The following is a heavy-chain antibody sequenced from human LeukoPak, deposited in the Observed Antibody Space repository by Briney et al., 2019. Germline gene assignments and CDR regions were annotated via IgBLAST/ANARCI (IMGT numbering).Heavy chain of an antibody. Sequence: GGSLRLSCVASGFTASSDYMSWVRQAPGKGLEWVSVIYSVGSTYYADSVKGRCTIYRDNSKNTLYLQMNSLRAEDTAVYYCARGPDEGAFDIWGQGTMVTVSS. J-gene: IGHJ3*02. V-gene: IGHV3-53*01. CDR2: IYSVGST. CDR3: ARGPDEGAFDI. CDR1: GFTASSDY.